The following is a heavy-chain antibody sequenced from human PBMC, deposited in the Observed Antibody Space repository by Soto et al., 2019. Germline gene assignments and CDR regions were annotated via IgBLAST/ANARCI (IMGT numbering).Heavy chain of an antibody. CDR2: ISAYNGNT. D-gene: IGHD4-17*01. CDR1: GYTFTSYG. CDR3: ARRPVAPDSGLNFDY. J-gene: IGHJ4*02. Sequence: ASVKVSCKAYGYTFTSYGISWVRQAPGQGLEWMGWISAYNGNTNYAQKIQGRVTMTTDTSTSTAYMELRSLRSDDTAVYYCARRPVAPDSGLNFDYWVQGTLVTVSS. V-gene: IGHV1-18*01.